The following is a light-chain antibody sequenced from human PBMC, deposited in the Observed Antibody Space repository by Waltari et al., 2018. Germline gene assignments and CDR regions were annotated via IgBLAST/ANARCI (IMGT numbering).Light chain of an antibody. CDR3: CSCAGRLAKV. CDR1: SSDVGSYNL. Sequence: QSALTQPASVSGSPGQSITISCTGTSSDVGSYNLVSWYQQHPATAPKLVTYEVSKRSQGVSNLFSGSKSGNTASLTISGLQGDDEADYYCCSCAGRLAKVFGGGTMLTVL. J-gene: IGLJ2*01. V-gene: IGLV2-23*02. CDR2: EVS.